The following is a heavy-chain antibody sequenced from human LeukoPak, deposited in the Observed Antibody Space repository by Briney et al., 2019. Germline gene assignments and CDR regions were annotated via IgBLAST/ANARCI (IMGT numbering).Heavy chain of an antibody. V-gene: IGHV3-21*04. CDR3: AKDWTGTKPFDL. CDR1: GFTFSSYS. J-gene: IGHJ2*01. CDR2: ISSSSRYI. Sequence: GGSLRLSCAASGFTFSSYSMNWVRQAPGKGLEWVSSISSSSRYIYYADSVKGRFTISRDNSKNTLYLQMNSLRAEDTAVYYCAKDWTGTKPFDLWGRGTLVTVSS. D-gene: IGHD3/OR15-3a*01.